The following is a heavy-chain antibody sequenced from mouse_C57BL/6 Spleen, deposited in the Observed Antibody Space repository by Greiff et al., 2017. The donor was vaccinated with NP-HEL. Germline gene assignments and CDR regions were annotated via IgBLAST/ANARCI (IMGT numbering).Heavy chain of an antibody. J-gene: IGHJ4*01. CDR1: GFTFSSYT. CDR2: ISGGGGNT. CDR3: ARHATMVTTGMDY. D-gene: IGHD2-2*01. Sequence: EVMLMESGGGLVKPGGSLKLSCAASGFTFSSYTMSWVRQTPEKRLEWVATISGGGGNTYYPDSVKGRFTISRDNAKNTLYLQMSSLRSEDTALYYCARHATMVTTGMDYWGQGTSVTVSS. V-gene: IGHV5-9*01.